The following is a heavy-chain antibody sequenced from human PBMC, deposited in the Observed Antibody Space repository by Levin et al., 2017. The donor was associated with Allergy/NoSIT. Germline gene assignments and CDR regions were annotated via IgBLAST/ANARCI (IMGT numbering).Heavy chain of an antibody. CDR2: INPSGGST. D-gene: IGHD3-16*01. CDR3: ARFRVGLSAHDY. V-gene: IGHV1-46*01. Sequence: GESLKISCKASGYTFTSYYMHWVRQAPGQGLEWMGIINPSGGSTSYAQKFQGRVTMTRDTSTSTVYMELSSLRSEDTAVYYCARFRVGLSAHDYWGQGTLVTVSS. CDR1: GYTFTSYY. J-gene: IGHJ4*02.